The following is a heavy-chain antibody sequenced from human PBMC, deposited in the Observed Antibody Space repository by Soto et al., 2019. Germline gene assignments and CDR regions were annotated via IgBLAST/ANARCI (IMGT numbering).Heavy chain of an antibody. J-gene: IGHJ3*02. D-gene: IGHD3-3*01. V-gene: IGHV1-69*01. Sequence: QVQLVQSGAEVKKPGSSVKVSCKASGGTFSRNTISWVRQAPGQGLEWMGGIIPIFGTANYAQKFQGRVTITADESTSTAYMELSRLRSEDTAVYYCARYVVDFWSGYSKQDAFDIWGQGTMVTVSS. CDR3: ARYVVDFWSGYSKQDAFDI. CDR1: GGTFSRNT. CDR2: IIPIFGTA.